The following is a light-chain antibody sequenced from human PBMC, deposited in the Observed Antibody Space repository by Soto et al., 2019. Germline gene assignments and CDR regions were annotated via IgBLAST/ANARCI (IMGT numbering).Light chain of an antibody. J-gene: IGKJ4*01. CDR1: QTVSSNF. CDR2: GAS. V-gene: IGKV3-20*01. Sequence: IVLTQSPGTLSLSQGERATLSCRASQTVSSNFLAWYQEKPGQGPRLLIYGASTRATGIPDRFSGSGSGTDFTLTISRLDPEDFAVYYCRQYGRSLEFAVGGGTKVDI. CDR3: RQYGRSLEFA.